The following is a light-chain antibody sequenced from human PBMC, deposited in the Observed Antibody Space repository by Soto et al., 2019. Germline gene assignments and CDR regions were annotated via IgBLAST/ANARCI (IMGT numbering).Light chain of an antibody. CDR2: DVN. Sequence: QSVLTQPASVSGSPGQSITISCTGTSSDVGGYNTVSWHQHHPGKAPKLLISDVNNRPSGVSDRFSGSKSGNTASLTISGLQAEDEADYYCATWDHSLNGVFGGGTQLTVL. CDR3: ATWDHSLNGV. CDR1: SSDVGGYNT. V-gene: IGLV2-14*03. J-gene: IGLJ3*02.